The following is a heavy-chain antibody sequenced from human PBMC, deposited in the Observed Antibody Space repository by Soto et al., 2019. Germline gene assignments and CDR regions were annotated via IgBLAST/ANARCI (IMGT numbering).Heavy chain of an antibody. CDR1: GYSFTSYW. CDR2: IYPGDSDT. CDR3: ARLPIVVVPAALYYYYYYMDV. V-gene: IGHV5-51*01. Sequence: GESLKISCKGSGYSFTSYWIGWVRQMPGKGLEWMGIIYPGDSDTRYSPSFQGQVTISADKSISTAYLQWSSLKASYTAMYYCARLPIVVVPAALYYYYYYMDVWGKGTTVTVSS. D-gene: IGHD2-2*01. J-gene: IGHJ6*03.